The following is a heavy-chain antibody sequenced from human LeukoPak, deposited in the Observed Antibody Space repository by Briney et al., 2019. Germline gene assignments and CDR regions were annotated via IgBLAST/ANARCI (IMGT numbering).Heavy chain of an antibody. CDR2: INWSGGST. V-gene: IGHV3-20*04. CDR1: GFTFDDYG. CDR3: ARRFDVVLQAATYYYMDV. D-gene: IGHD2-2*01. Sequence: PGGSLRLSCAASGFTFDDYGMSWVRQAPGKELEWVSGINWSGGSTGYADSVKGRFTISRDNAKNSLYLQMNSLRAEDTALYYCARRFDVVLQAATYYYMDVGGKGTTVTVSS. J-gene: IGHJ6*03.